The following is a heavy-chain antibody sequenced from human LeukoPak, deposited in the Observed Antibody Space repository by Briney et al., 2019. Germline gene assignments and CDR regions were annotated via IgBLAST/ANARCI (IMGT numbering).Heavy chain of an antibody. CDR1: GLTFSYYW. D-gene: IGHD1-26*01. V-gene: IGHV3-74*01. J-gene: IGHJ4*02. Sequence: GGSLRLSCSASGLTFSYYWMQWLRQTPGKGLVWVSRISTDGSMTSYADSVKGRFTSSRDNAKNTLFLQMNSLRAEDTAVYYCARVGAATTRDSWGQGTLVTVSS. CDR2: ISTDGSMT. CDR3: ARVGAATTRDS.